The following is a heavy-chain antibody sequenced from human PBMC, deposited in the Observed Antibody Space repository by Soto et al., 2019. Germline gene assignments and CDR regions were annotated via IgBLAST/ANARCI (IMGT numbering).Heavy chain of an antibody. J-gene: IGHJ4*02. Sequence: PGGSLRLSCAASGFTFSDHYMSWIRQAPGKGLEWIGYSSNSGSFTRYADSVKGRFSISRDNAKNSLFLQINSRRGDDTAIYYCVRSGDNYNLLDYWGQGTPVTVS. CDR2: SSNSGSFT. CDR1: GFTFSDHY. CDR3: VRSGDNYNLLDY. D-gene: IGHD1-1*01. V-gene: IGHV3-11*06.